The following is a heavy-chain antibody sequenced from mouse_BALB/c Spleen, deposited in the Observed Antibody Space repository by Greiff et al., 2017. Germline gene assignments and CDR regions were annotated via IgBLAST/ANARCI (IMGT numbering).Heavy chain of an antibody. CDR1: GFSLTSYG. CDR3: AREGSDYGYYAMDY. Sequence: VKLMESGPGLVAPSQSLSITCTVSGFSLTSYGVHWVRQPPGKGLEWLGVIWAGGSTNYNSALMSRLSISKDNSKSQVFLKMNSLQTDDTAMYYCAREGSDYGYYAMDYWGQGTSVTVSS. D-gene: IGHD1-1*01. V-gene: IGHV2-9*02. CDR2: IWAGGST. J-gene: IGHJ4*01.